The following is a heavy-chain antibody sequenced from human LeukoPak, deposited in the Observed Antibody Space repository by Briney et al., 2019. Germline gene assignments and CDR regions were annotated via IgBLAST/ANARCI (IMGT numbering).Heavy chain of an antibody. CDR1: GFTFSSYA. CDR3: AKDPRGTMVRGVINWFDP. J-gene: IGHJ5*02. D-gene: IGHD3-10*01. V-gene: IGHV3-23*01. Sequence: GGSLRLSCAASGFTFSSYAMSWVRQAPGKGLEWVSAISGSGGSTYYADSVKGRFTISRDNSKNTLYLQMNSLRAEDMAVYYCAKDPRGTMVRGVINWFDPWGQGTLVTVSS. CDR2: ISGSGGST.